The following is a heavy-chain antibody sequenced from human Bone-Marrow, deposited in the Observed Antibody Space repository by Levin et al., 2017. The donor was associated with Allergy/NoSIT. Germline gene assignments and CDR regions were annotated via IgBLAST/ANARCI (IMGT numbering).Heavy chain of an antibody. V-gene: IGHV1-69*05. CDR1: GGTFNSYA. Sequence: SVKVSCKASGGTFNSYAINWVRQAPGQGLEWLGGIIPMFAKTNYAQKFQGRVTITTDELTTTSYMEMSSLRSDDTAIYYCARLPDPRGPPNSDYWGPGTLVTVSS. J-gene: IGHJ4*02. CDR3: ARLPDPRGPPNSDY. CDR2: IIPMFAKT. D-gene: IGHD2/OR15-2a*01.